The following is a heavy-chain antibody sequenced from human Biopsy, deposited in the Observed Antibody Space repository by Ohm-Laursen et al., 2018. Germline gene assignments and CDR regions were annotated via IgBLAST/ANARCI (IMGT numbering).Heavy chain of an antibody. CDR2: ISGSNNHI. D-gene: IGHD6-25*01. V-gene: IGHV3-9*01. CDR1: GFIFSDYG. CDR3: TKRRTAVRPFDS. Sequence: SLRLSCSASGFIFSDYGMHWVRQAPGKGLEWVSGISGSNNHIIYADSVRGRFTISRDNAKSSLYLEMNSLRSEDTAFYYCTKRRTAVRPFDSWGHGTLVTVSS. J-gene: IGHJ4*01.